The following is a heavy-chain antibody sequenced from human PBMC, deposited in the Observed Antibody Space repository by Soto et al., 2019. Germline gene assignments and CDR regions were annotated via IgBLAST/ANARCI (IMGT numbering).Heavy chain of an antibody. Sequence: EVQLVESGGGLVKPGGSLRLSCAASGFTFSSYSMNWVRQAPGKGLEWVSSISSSSSYIYYADSVKGRFTISRDNAKSSLYLQMNSLRAEDTAVYYCARDLTSLGYCSGGSCWRYFDYWGQGTLVTASS. CDR1: GFTFSSYS. CDR2: ISSSSSYI. J-gene: IGHJ4*02. V-gene: IGHV3-21*01. CDR3: ARDLTSLGYCSGGSCWRYFDY. D-gene: IGHD2-15*01.